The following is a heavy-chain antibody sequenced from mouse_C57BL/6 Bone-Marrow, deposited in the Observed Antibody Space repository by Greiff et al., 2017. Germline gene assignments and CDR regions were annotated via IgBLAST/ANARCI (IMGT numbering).Heavy chain of an antibody. CDR3: ARPYGNWSPPSGMDY. V-gene: IGHV1-64*01. J-gene: IGHJ3*01. CDR1: GYTFTSYC. Sequence: VQLQQPGPELVKPGASVKLSCKASGYTFTSYCMHWVKQRPGQGLEWIGMIHPNSGGTIYNQKFKGKATLTVDKSSSTAYMQLRSLTSEDSAVYYCARPYGNWSPPSGMDYWGQGTLVTVSA. CDR2: IHPNSGGT. D-gene: IGHD2-10*02.